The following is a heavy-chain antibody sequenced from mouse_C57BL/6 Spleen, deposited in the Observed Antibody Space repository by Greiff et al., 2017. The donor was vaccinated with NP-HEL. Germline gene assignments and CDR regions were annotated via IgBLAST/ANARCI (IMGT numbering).Heavy chain of an antibody. CDR1: GYTFTSYW. D-gene: IGHD1-1*01. CDR3: ARNYYGSSYGGYFDV. CDR2: IYPGSGST. V-gene: IGHV1-55*01. Sequence: VQLQQSGAELVKPGASVKMSCKASGYTFTSYWITWVKQRPGQGLEWIGDIYPGSGSTNYNEKFKSKATLTVDTSSSTAYMQLSSLTSEDSAVYYCARNYYGSSYGGYFDVWGTGTTVTVSS. J-gene: IGHJ1*03.